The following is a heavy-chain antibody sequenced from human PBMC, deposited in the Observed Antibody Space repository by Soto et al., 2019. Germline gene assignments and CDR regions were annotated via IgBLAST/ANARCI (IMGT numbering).Heavy chain of an antibody. J-gene: IGHJ4*02. Sequence: EVQLVESGGGLVQPGGSLRLTCAASGFTFSSDWMTWVRQAPGTGREWVANIKQDGSAKYDVDSVKGRFTISRDNAKNSLYPQMNSPRAADTAVDYCASWLKTSGWYVLLEGSFDYWGQGTLVTVSS. CDR3: ASWLKTSGWYVLLEGSFDY. D-gene: IGHD6-19*01. V-gene: IGHV3-7*01. CDR1: GFTFSSDW. CDR2: IKQDGSAK.